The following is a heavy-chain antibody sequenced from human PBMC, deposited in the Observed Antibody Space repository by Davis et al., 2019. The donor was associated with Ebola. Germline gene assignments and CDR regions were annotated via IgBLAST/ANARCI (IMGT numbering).Heavy chain of an antibody. V-gene: IGHV1-46*01. CDR1: GYTFTSYY. CDR2: INPSGGST. J-gene: IGHJ4*02. CDR3: ARFQGDILTGYYTD. D-gene: IGHD3-9*01. Sequence: ASVTVSCKASGYTFTSYYMHWVRQAPGQGLEWMGIINPSGGSTSYEQKFQGRDTMTRDTSTSTVYMELSRLRSDDTAVYYCARFQGDILTGYYTDWGQGTLVTVSS.